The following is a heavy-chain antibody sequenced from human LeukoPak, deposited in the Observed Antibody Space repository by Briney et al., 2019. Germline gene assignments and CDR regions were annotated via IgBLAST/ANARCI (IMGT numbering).Heavy chain of an antibody. CDR3: TRIYGSGTSFGYLDV. D-gene: IGHD3-10*01. CDR1: GGSLSSYY. V-gene: IGHV4-4*09. J-gene: IGHJ6*03. Sequence: SETLSLTCTVSGGSLSSYYWSWIRQPPGKGLEWIGYIYTTGSTNHNPSLKSRVTISVDTSKNQFSLKLTSVTAADTAVYYCTRIYGSGTSFGYLDVWGKGTTVTVSS. CDR2: IYTTGST.